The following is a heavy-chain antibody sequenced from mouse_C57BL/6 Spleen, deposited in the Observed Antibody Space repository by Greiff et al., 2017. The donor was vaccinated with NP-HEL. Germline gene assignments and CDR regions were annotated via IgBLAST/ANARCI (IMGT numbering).Heavy chain of an antibody. V-gene: IGHV1-64*01. Sequence: QVQLQQPGAELVKPGASVKLSCKASGYTFTSYWMHWVKQRPGQGLEWIGMIHPNSGRTNYNEKFKSKATLTVDKSSSTAYMQLSSLTSEDSAVYYCARRGIYYGNFAWFAYWGQGTLVTVSA. CDR1: GYTFTSYW. CDR2: IHPNSGRT. CDR3: ARRGIYYGNFAWFAY. J-gene: IGHJ3*01. D-gene: IGHD2-1*01.